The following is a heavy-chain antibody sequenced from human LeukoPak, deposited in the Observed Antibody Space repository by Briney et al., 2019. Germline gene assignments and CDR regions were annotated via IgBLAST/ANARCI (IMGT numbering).Heavy chain of an antibody. CDR3: ARDPLRSYNWFDP. CDR2: ISSSSSYI. Sequence: PGGSLRLSCAASGFTFSSYSMNWVRQAPGKGLEWVSSISSSSSYIYYADSVKGRFTISRDNAKISLYLQMNSLRAEDTAVYYCARDPLRSYNWFDPWGQGTLVTVSS. V-gene: IGHV3-21*01. CDR1: GFTFSSYS. J-gene: IGHJ5*02.